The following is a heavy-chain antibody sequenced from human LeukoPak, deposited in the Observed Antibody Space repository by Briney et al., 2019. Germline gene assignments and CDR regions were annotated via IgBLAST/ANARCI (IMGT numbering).Heavy chain of an antibody. CDR3: ARVFPLSPGSSRTAIDY. J-gene: IGHJ4*02. D-gene: IGHD6-13*01. CDR2: IYASGST. Sequence: SETLSLICTVSGGSMSSNSWSWIRQPAGKGLEWIGRIYASGSTNYNPSLKSRVTMSVDTSKNQFTLRLSSVTAADTAVYYCARVFPLSPGSSRTAIDYWGQGTLVTVSS. V-gene: IGHV4-4*07. CDR1: GGSMSSNS.